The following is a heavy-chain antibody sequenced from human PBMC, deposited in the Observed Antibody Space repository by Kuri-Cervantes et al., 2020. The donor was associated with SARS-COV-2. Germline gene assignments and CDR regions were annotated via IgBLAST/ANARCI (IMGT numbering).Heavy chain of an antibody. Sequence: LSLTCAASGFTFSSYAMHWVRQAPGKGLEWVAVISYDGSNKYYADSVKGRFTISRDNSKNTLYLQMNSLRAEDTAVYYCASELGGDFDYWGQGTLVTVSS. D-gene: IGHD2-21*01. CDR3: ASELGGDFDY. J-gene: IGHJ4*02. CDR2: ISYDGSNK. V-gene: IGHV3-30-3*01. CDR1: GFTFSSYA.